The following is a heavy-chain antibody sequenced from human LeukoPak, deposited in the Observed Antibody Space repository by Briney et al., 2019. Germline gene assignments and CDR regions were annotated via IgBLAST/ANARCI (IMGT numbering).Heavy chain of an antibody. CDR2: VSSSSTYI. V-gene: IGHV3-21*01. D-gene: IGHD5-18*01. Sequence: GGSLRLSCAASGFTFSTYSMNWVRQAPGKGLEWVSSVSSSSTYIFYADSVKGRFTISRDNAKNSLYLQMNSLRAEDTAVYYCARGVDTAMILWSAFDIWGQGTMVTVSP. J-gene: IGHJ3*02. CDR1: GFTFSTYS. CDR3: ARGVDTAMILWSAFDI.